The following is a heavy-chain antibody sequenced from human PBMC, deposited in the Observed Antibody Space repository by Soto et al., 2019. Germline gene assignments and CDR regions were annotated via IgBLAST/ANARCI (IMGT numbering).Heavy chain of an antibody. D-gene: IGHD2-2*01. CDR2: IYYSGST. J-gene: IGHJ6*02. V-gene: IGHV4-39*01. Sequence: SETLSLTCTVSGGSISSSSYYWGWIRQPPGKGLEWIGSIYYSGSTYYNPSLKSRVTISVDTSKNQFSLKLSSVTAADTAVYYCARGRTRGYYYYGMDVWGQGTTVTVSS. CDR3: ARGRTRGYYYYGMDV. CDR1: GGSISSSSYY.